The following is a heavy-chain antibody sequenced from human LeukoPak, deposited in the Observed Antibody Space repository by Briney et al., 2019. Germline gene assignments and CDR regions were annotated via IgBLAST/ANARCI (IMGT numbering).Heavy chain of an antibody. CDR3: AREDGSYDSVGYHEY. Sequence: GASVKVSCKASGYTFTSYYMHWVRQAPGQGLEWMGIINPSGGSTSYAQKFQGRVTMTRDTSTSTVYMELSSLRSEDTAVYYCAREDGSYDSVGYHEYWGEGSLVTVSS. CDR1: GYTFTSYY. D-gene: IGHD3-22*01. J-gene: IGHJ4*02. CDR2: INPSGGST. V-gene: IGHV1-46*01.